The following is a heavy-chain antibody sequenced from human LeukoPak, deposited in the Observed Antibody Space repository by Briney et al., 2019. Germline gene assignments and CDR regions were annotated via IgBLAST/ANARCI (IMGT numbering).Heavy chain of an antibody. J-gene: IGHJ4*02. Sequence: PGGSLRLSCAASGFTFSIYSMDWARQAPGKGLEWVSYITSSSKTLYYADSEKRRFTISRDNAKNSFYLQMNSLRAEDTAVYYCARSLGYCDGDNCPYLDYWGQGTLVTVSS. CDR1: GFTFSIYS. CDR3: ARSLGYCDGDNCPYLDY. D-gene: IGHD2-15*01. CDR2: ITSSSKTL. V-gene: IGHV3-48*01.